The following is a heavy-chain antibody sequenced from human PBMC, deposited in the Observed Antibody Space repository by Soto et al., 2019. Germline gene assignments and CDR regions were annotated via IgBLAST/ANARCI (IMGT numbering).Heavy chain of an antibody. CDR1: GFTFSSYW. J-gene: IGHJ6*02. Sequence: SLRLSCAASGFTFSSYWMHWVRQVPGKGLVWVSHIDSDGNSKTYADSVKGRFTISRDNAKNTVYLQMNSLKTEDTAVYYCTTGDTIFLYGMDVWGQGTTVTVSS. CDR2: IDSDGNSK. V-gene: IGHV3-74*03. CDR3: TTGDTIFLYGMDV. D-gene: IGHD3-9*01.